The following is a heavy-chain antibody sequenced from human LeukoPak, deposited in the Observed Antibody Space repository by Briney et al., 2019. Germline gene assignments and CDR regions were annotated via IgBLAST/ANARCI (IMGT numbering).Heavy chain of an antibody. D-gene: IGHD3-22*01. V-gene: IGHV3-21*01. J-gene: IGHJ4*02. Sequence: GGSLRLSCAASGFTFSSYSMNWVRQAPGKGLEWVSCISSDSSYIYYADSVKGRFTISRDNAKNSLYLQMNSLRAEDTAVYYCASDNYYDSSGYYSGVQDYWGQGTLVTVSS. CDR3: ASDNYYDSSGYYSGVQDY. CDR2: ISSDSSYI. CDR1: GFTFSSYS.